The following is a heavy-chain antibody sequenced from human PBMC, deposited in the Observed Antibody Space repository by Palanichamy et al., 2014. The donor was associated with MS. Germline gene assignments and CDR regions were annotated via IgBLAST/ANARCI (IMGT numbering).Heavy chain of an antibody. CDR2: IRGSGGST. J-gene: IGHJ5*02. V-gene: IGHV3-23*01. Sequence: EVQLLESGGGLVXPGGSLILSCAASGFTFSSYVMNWVRQAPGKGLEWVSTIRGSGGSTSYADSVKGRFTISRDNSKNTLYLQMNSLRAEDTAIYYCAKSGDFWTGHRGWFDPWGQGTLVTVSS. D-gene: IGHD3/OR15-3a*01. CDR3: AKSGDFWTGHRGWFDP. CDR1: GFTFSSYV.